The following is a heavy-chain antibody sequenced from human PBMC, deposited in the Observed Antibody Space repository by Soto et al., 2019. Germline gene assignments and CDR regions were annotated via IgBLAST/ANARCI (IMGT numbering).Heavy chain of an antibody. CDR2: IFSSGST. Sequence: KSSETLSLTCTVSGGSINTFYWSWFRQPAGKGLEWIGRIFSSGSTSFIPSLESRVAMSVDTSKNHFSLNLSSVTAADMAVYYCAREGSYSAYNFAHGIQLWSFDFWGQGALVTVSS. V-gene: IGHV4-4*07. CDR1: GGSINTFY. D-gene: IGHD5-12*01. CDR3: AREGSYSAYNFAHGIQLWSFDF. J-gene: IGHJ4*02.